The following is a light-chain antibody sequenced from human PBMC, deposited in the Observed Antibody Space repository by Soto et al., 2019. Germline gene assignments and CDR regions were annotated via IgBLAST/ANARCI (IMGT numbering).Light chain of an antibody. CDR3: QQYNSYWT. CDR1: QSISSW. Sequence: IQMTHSASTLSASLGARVTITCRASQSISSWLAWYQQKPGKAPKLLIYDASSLESGVPSRFSGSGSGTEFTLTISSLQPDDFATYYCQQYNSYWTFGQGTKVDI. CDR2: DAS. V-gene: IGKV1-5*01. J-gene: IGKJ1*01.